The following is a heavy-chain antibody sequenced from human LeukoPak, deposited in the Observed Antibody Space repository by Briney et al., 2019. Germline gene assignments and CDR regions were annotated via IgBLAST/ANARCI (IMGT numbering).Heavy chain of an antibody. CDR2: IVVGSGNT. V-gene: IGHV1-58*02. D-gene: IGHD1-26*01. CDR1: GFTFTSSA. CDR3: AAGTGDLEWELPDY. J-gene: IGHJ4*02. Sequence: ASVKVSCKASGFTFTSSAMQWARQARGQRLEWIGWIVVGSGNTNYAQKFQERVTITRDMSTSTAYMELSSLRSEDTAVYYCAAGTGDLEWELPDYWGQGTLVTVSS.